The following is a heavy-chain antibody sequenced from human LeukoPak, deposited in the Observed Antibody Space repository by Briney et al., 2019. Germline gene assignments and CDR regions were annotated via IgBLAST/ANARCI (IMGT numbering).Heavy chain of an antibody. CDR2: IYYSEST. V-gene: IGHV4-59*08. CDR3: ARLTPSDSSSWYWYFGL. D-gene: IGHD6-13*01. CDR1: GGSVSSYY. Sequence: SETLSLTCTVSGGSVSSYYWSWIRQPPGKGLEWIGYIYYSESTNYNPSLKRRVTISVDTSKNQFSLKLNTVTAADTAVYYCARLTPSDSSSWYWYFGLWGRGTLVTVSS. J-gene: IGHJ2*01.